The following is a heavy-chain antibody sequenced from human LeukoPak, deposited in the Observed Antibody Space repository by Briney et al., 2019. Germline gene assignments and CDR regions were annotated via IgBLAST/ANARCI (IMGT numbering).Heavy chain of an antibody. CDR1: GFTFSSYS. J-gene: IGHJ4*02. Sequence: GGSLRLSCAASGFTFSSYSMNWVRQAPGKGLEWVSSISSSSYIYYADSVKGRFTISRDNAKNSLYLQMNSLRAEDTAVYYCAQSSSWYGDFDYWGQGTLVTVSS. CDR3: AQSSSWYGDFDY. D-gene: IGHD6-13*01. CDR2: ISSSSYI. V-gene: IGHV3-21*01.